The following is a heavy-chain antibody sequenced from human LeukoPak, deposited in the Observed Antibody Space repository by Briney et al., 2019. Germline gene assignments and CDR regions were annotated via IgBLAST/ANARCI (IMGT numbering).Heavy chain of an antibody. J-gene: IGHJ4*02. CDR1: GFTFSSYA. CDR3: AKGSRALPLIFVVVPAAELVY. Sequence: PGGSLRLSCAASGFTFSSYAMSWVRQAPGKGLEWVSAISGSGGSTYYADSVKGRFTISRDNSKNTLYLQMNSLRAEDTAVYYCAKGSRALPLIFVVVPAAELVYWGQGTLVTVSS. V-gene: IGHV3-23*01. D-gene: IGHD2-2*01. CDR2: ISGSGGST.